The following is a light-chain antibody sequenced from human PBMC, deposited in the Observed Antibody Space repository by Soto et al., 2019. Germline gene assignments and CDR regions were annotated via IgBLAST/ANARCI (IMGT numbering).Light chain of an antibody. Sequence: DIVMTQSPDSLAVSLGERATINCKSSQSVLYSSNNKNSLAWYQQKPGQPPKLLIYWASTRESGVPDRFSVSGSCTDFTLTISSLQAEDVAVNNCQQYYSTPLCTFRPGTKVDIK. CDR2: WAS. V-gene: IGKV4-1*01. CDR3: QQYYSTPLCT. J-gene: IGKJ3*01. CDR1: QSVLYSSNNKNS.